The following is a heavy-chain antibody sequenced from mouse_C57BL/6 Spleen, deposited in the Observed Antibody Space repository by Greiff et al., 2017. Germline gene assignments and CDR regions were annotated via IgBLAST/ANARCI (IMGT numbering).Heavy chain of an antibody. D-gene: IGHD2-1*01. J-gene: IGHJ4*01. CDR1: GYTFTDSY. CDR3: ARGGFNYDYYYAMDY. CDR2: INPNNGGT. V-gene: IGHV1-26*01. Sequence: EVQLQQSGPELVKPGASVKISCKASGYTFTDSYMNWVKQSHGKSLEWIGDINPNNGGTSYNQKFKGKATLTVDKSSSTAYMELRSLTSEDSAVYYCARGGFNYDYYYAMDYWGQGTSVTVSS.